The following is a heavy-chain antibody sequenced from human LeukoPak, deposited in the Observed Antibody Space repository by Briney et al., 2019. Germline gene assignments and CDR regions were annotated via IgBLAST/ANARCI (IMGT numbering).Heavy chain of an antibody. CDR2: IRSRTDGGTT. Sequence: GGSLRLSCAGSGFTFNKAWMSWVRQAPGKGLEWVAHIRSRTDGGTTDSAAPVRGRFSISRDDAINTLYLEMNSLKTEDTAVYYCTTEYYGASNYWGQGTLVTVSS. V-gene: IGHV3-15*01. CDR3: TTEYYGASNY. J-gene: IGHJ4*02. CDR1: GFTFNKAW. D-gene: IGHD3-3*01.